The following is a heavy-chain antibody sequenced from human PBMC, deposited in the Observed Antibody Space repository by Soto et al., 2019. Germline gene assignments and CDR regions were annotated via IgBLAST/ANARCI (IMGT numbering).Heavy chain of an antibody. J-gene: IGHJ4*02. Sequence: TLSLTCAISGDSVSSNSAALNWIRQSPSRGLEWLGRTYYRSKWYNDYAVSVKSRITINPDTSKNQFSLQLNSVTPEDTAVYYCARDPTYDFWAEPFDYWGQGTLVTVSS. CDR1: GDSVSSNSAA. CDR2: TYYRSKWYN. CDR3: ARDPTYDFWAEPFDY. V-gene: IGHV6-1*01. D-gene: IGHD3-3*01.